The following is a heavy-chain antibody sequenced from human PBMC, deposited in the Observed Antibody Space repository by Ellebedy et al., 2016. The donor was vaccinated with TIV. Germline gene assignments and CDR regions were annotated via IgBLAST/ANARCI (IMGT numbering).Heavy chain of an antibody. J-gene: IGHJ3*01. V-gene: IGHV3-7*01. CDR2: INQDGSVT. CDR3: ARDPAYSAFDY. Sequence: GESLKISCAASGFSFSSSWMTWVRRAPGKGLEFVANINQDGSVTNYVDSVKGRSTISRDNAKNSLYLQMNGLRAEDTAVYYCARDPAYSAFDYWGQGTMVTVSS. D-gene: IGHD2-15*01. CDR1: GFSFSSSW.